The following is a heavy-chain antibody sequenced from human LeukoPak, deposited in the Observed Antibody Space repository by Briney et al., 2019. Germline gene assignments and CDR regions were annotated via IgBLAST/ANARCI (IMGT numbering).Heavy chain of an antibody. CDR3: AKDRVGRRGTGDDAFDM. Sequence: PGGSLRLSCLASGFTFSDYAMNWVRQAPGKGPEWVSVISGVGDSTKIADSVKGRFTISRDNSKNILYLQMSSLRVEDTAVYYCAKDRVGRRGTGDDAFDMWGQGTMVTVSS. CDR2: ISGVGDST. J-gene: IGHJ3*02. CDR1: GFTFSDYA. D-gene: IGHD7-27*01. V-gene: IGHV3-23*01.